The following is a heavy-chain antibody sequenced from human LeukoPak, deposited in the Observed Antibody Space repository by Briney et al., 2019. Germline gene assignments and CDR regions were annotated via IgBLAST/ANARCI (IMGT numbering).Heavy chain of an antibody. J-gene: IGHJ4*02. CDR2: IYTNTGNP. CDR3: ARGIPVYGSSWSYYFDY. V-gene: IGHV7-4-1*02. CDR1: GYTFTTYA. Sequence: ASVKVSCKASGYTFTTYAMNWVRQAPGQGLEWMAWIYTNTGNPTYTQGFTGRFVFSLDTSVSTTYLQISNLKAEDTAVYYCARGIPVYGSSWSYYFDYWGQGTLVTVSS. D-gene: IGHD6-13*01.